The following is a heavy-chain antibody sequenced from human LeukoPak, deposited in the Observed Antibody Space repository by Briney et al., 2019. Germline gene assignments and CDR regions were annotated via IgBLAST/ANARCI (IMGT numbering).Heavy chain of an antibody. CDR1: GYAFTNYA. CDR3: ARGYCSSATCRHFDY. D-gene: IGHD2-2*01. V-gene: IGHV1-18*01. Sequence: ASVKVSCKASGYAFTNYAISWVRQAPGQGLEWMGWISVYNGNTDYAQKLQGRVTMTADTSTTTAYMELRSLRSDDTAVYYCARGYCSSATCRHFDYWGQGALVTVSS. CDR2: ISVYNGNT. J-gene: IGHJ4*02.